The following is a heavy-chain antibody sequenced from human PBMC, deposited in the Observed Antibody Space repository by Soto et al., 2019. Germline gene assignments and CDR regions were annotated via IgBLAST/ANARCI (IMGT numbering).Heavy chain of an antibody. D-gene: IGHD6-13*01. CDR3: ASGATGIAAAGTDY. CDR2: IIPIFGTA. CDR1: GGTFSSYA. V-gene: IGHV1-69*01. J-gene: IGHJ4*02. Sequence: QVQLVQSGAEVKKPGSSVKVSCKASGGTFSSYAISWVRQAPGQGLEWMGGIIPIFGTANYAQKFQGRVTITADESTSTAYMELSSLRSEDTAVYYCASGATGIAAAGTDYWGKGTLVTVSS.